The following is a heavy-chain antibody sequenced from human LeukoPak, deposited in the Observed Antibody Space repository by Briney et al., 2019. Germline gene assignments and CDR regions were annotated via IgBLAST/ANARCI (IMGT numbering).Heavy chain of an antibody. CDR2: ISAGGGST. CDR3: AKDWGY. J-gene: IGHJ4*02. V-gene: IGHV3-23*01. D-gene: IGHD3-16*01. Sequence: GGSLRLSCAASGFTFNNFAMNWVRQAPGKGLEWVSLISAGGGSTHYADSVKGRFTISRDNSKDTLYLQMNSLRAEDTATYYCAKDWGYWGQGTLVTVCS. CDR1: GFTFNNFA.